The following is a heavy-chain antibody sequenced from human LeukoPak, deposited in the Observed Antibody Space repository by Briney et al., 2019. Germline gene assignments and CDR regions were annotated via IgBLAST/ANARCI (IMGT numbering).Heavy chain of an antibody. CDR2: INTNSGNP. CDR1: GYSFTKYD. V-gene: IGHV7-4-1*02. D-gene: IGHD3-10*01. Sequence: ASVKVSCKASGYSFTKYDTNWVRQAPGQGLEWMGWINTNSGNPTYAQGFTGRFVFSLDTSVSTAYLQINSLKAEDTAVYYCARNNADGEGRFGDWGQGTLVTVSS. CDR3: ARNNADGEGRFGD. J-gene: IGHJ4*02.